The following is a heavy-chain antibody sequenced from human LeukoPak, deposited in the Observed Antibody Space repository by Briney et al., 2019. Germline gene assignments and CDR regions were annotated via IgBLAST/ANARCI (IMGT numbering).Heavy chain of an antibody. Sequence: ASVKVSCKASGYTFTSYYMHWVRQAPGQGLEWMGIINPSGGSTSYAQKFQGRVTITADESTSTAYMELSSLRSEDTAVYYCARTYYYGSGRPLAFDYWGQGTLVTVSS. J-gene: IGHJ4*02. D-gene: IGHD3-10*01. CDR1: GYTFTSYY. CDR3: ARTYYYGSGRPLAFDY. V-gene: IGHV1-46*01. CDR2: INPSGGST.